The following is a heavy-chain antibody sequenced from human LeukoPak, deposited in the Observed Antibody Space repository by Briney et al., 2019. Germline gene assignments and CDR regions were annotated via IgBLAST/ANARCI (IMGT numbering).Heavy chain of an antibody. CDR1: GFTFDDYA. Sequence: AGGSLRLSCAASGFTFDDYAMHGVRQAPGKGVEWVSGISWNSGSIVYEDSVKGRFTISRDNAKNSLYLQMNSLRAEDMALYYCAKSRSVAGHGGDAFDIWGQGTMVTVSS. J-gene: IGHJ3*02. CDR3: AKSRSVAGHGGDAFDI. CDR2: ISWNSGSI. D-gene: IGHD6-19*01. V-gene: IGHV3-9*03.